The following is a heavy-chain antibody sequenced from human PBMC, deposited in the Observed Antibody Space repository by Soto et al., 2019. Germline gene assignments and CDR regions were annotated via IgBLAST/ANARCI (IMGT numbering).Heavy chain of an antibody. D-gene: IGHD2-2*03. V-gene: IGHV3-20*04. J-gene: IGHJ4*02. CDR1: GFIFDDYG. CDR2: INWSGDST. CDR3: ARGWIYFDY. Sequence: PGGSLRLSCATSGFIFDDYGMSWVRQAPGKGLEWVSGINWSGDSTGYADSVRGRLTISRDNAKKSLYLQMNSLRAEDTALYYCARGWIYFDYWGQGILVTVSS.